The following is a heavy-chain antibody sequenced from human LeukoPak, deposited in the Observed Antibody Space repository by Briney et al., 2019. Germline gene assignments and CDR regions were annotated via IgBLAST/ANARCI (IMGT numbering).Heavy chain of an antibody. D-gene: IGHD3-10*01. CDR1: GGSFSGYY. CDR2: INHSGST. J-gene: IGHJ4*02. Sequence: SETLSLTCAVYGGSFSGYYWNWIRQPPGKGLEWIGEINHSGSTNYNPSLKSRVTISVDTSKNQFSLKLSSVTAADTAVYYCARRAFYYGPGSFHPVDYWGQGTLVTVSS. CDR3: ARRAFYYGPGSFHPVDY. V-gene: IGHV4-34*01.